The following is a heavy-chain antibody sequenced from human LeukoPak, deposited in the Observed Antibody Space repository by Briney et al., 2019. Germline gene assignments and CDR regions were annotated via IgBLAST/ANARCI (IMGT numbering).Heavy chain of an antibody. Sequence: AGTLTLSCAASGFTISDYWMSWVRPAPGLGLEGVANIKLDGSENKYVDSVKDRFTISRDNAKNSLYLQKNSLRADDTAVYYCAGGLGCVKFYWGQGALATVSS. CDR1: GFTISDYW. J-gene: IGHJ4*02. CDR2: IKLDGSEN. D-gene: IGHD3-16*01. CDR3: AGGLGCVKFY. V-gene: IGHV3-7*01.